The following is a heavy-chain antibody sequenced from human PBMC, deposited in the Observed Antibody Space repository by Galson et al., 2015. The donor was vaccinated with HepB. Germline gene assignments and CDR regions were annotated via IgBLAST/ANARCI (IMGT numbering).Heavy chain of an antibody. Sequence: SLRLSCAASGLIFSNSVMHWVRQAPGKGLEWVALISAGDGRNTNYADSVGGRFTISRDNSKNKVFLQMNSLRAEDTAVYYCAREGFSSGHAGIFDCWGQGALVTVSS. CDR2: ISAGDGRNT. CDR1: GLIFSNSV. J-gene: IGHJ4*02. D-gene: IGHD3-22*01. CDR3: AREGFSSGHAGIFDC. V-gene: IGHV3-30*04.